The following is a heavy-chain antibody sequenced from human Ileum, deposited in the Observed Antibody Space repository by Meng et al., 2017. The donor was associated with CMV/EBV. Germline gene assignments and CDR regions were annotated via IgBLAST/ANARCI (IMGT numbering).Heavy chain of an antibody. V-gene: IGHV3-69-1*01. D-gene: IGHD2-2*02. Sequence: GESLKISCGASGFTFATSDMSWVRQAPGEGLEWVSSISAGGSDRYADSVKGRFSISRDNARNSLSLQMSSLRAEDTAVYYCTRDEGGYCTSIGCYKGMDVWGQGTTVTVSS. CDR3: TRDEGGYCTSIGCYKGMDV. CDR2: ISAGGSD. J-gene: IGHJ6*02. CDR1: GFTFATSD.